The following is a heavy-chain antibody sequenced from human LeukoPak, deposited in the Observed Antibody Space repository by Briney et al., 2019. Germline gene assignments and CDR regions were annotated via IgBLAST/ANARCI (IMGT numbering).Heavy chain of an antibody. CDR3: ARGGFDSGWYLDY. D-gene: IGHD6-19*01. J-gene: IGHJ4*02. Sequence: GGPLRLSCAASGFTVSSNYMSWVRQAPGKGLEWVSVIYSGGSTYYADSVKGRFTISRDNSKNTLYLQMNSLRAEDTAVYYCARGGFDSGWYLDYWGQGTLVTVSS. CDR1: GFTVSSNY. V-gene: IGHV3-53*01. CDR2: IYSGGST.